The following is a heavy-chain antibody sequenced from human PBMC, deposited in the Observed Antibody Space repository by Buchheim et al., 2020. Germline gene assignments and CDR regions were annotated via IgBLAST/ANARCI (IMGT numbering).Heavy chain of an antibody. CDR1: GFTFSSYA. Sequence: EVQLLESGGGLVQPGGSLRLSCAASGFTFSSYAMSWVRQAPGKGLEWVSAISGSGGSTYYADSVKGRFTISRDNSKNTPYLQMNSLRAEDTAVYYCAKDGLRCSGGSCYSGFDYWGQGTL. D-gene: IGHD2-15*01. CDR3: AKDGLRCSGGSCYSGFDY. V-gene: IGHV3-23*01. J-gene: IGHJ4*02. CDR2: ISGSGGST.